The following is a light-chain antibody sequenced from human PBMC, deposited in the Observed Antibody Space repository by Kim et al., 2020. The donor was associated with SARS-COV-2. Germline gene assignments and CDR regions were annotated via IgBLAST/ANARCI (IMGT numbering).Light chain of an antibody. V-gene: IGKV1-33*01. Sequence: DIQMTQSPSSVSASVGDRVTITCQASQDISKFLNLYQHKPGKAPKLLIYDASNLETGVPSRFSGSGSGTDFTFTITSLQPEDIATYYCQQYDYLPITFGQGTRLEIK. CDR3: QQYDYLPIT. CDR1: QDISKF. CDR2: DAS. J-gene: IGKJ5*01.